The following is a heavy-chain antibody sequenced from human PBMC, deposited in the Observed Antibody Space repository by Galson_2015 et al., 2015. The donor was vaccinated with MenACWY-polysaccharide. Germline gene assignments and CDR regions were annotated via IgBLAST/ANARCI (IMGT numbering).Heavy chain of an antibody. CDR3: ASSTSGRKVAS. V-gene: IGHV3-74*01. Sequence: SLRLSCATSGFIFSNYWMHWVRQAPGEGLEWVSRIEGDAGTTNNADSVKGRFTISRDNSKNTLYLEMNRLRAEDTAVYYCASSTSGRKVASWDQATLVTVSS. CDR1: GFIFSNYW. J-gene: IGHJ4*02. CDR2: IEGDAGTT.